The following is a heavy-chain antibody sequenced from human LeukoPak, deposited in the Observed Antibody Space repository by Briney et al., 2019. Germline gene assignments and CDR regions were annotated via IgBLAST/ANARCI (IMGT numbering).Heavy chain of an antibody. J-gene: IGHJ6*03. CDR3: AKGFRTGVGPYVGYHYYMDV. V-gene: IGHV3-66*01. CDR1: GFTVSSYY. D-gene: IGHD1-26*01. CDR2: IYAGGST. Sequence: GGSLRLSCAASGFTVSSYYVSWVRQAPGEGLEWVSVIYAGGSTYYGDSVKGRFTISRDNSYNTVSLQMNSLRDEDTGVYYCAKGFRTGVGPYVGYHYYMDVWGKGATVTVSS.